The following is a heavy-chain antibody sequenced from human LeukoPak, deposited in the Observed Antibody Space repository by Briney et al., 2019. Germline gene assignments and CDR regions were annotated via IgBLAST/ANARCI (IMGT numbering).Heavy chain of an antibody. J-gene: IGHJ4*02. CDR3: AKGRDGYTAFDY. Sequence: GGSLRLSCAASGFTFSSYAMSWVRQAPGKGLEWVSTISGSGGSTYYADSVKGRFTISRDNSKNTLYLQVNSLRAEDTAVYYCAKGRDGYTAFDYWGQGTLATVSS. V-gene: IGHV3-23*01. CDR2: ISGSGGST. CDR1: GFTFSSYA. D-gene: IGHD5-24*01.